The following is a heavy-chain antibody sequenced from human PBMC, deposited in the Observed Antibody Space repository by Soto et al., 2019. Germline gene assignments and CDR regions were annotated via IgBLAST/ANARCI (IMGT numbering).Heavy chain of an antibody. Sequence: SSYSFTSYGMSLVRQAPGQGLEWMGWISAYNGNTNYAQKLQGRVTMTTDTATSTAYMELRSLRSDDTAVYYCARSGYGSGSNFDYWGQGTLVTVSS. J-gene: IGHJ4*02. CDR3: ARSGYGSGSNFDY. CDR2: ISAYNGNT. D-gene: IGHD3-10*01. V-gene: IGHV1-18*01. CDR1: SYSFTSYG.